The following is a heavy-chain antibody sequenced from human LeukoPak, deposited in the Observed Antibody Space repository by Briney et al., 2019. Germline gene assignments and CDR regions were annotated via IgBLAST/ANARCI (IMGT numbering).Heavy chain of an antibody. D-gene: IGHD2-8*02. CDR3: ARGTGYYYYYGMDV. J-gene: IGHJ6*02. V-gene: IGHV4-4*07. Sequence: PSETPSLTCTVSGGSISSYYWSWIRQPAGKGLEWIGRIYTSGSTNYNPSLKSRVAMSVDTSKNQFSLKLSSVTAADTAVYYCARGTGYYYYYGMDVWGQGTTVTVSS. CDR1: GGSISSYY. CDR2: IYTSGST.